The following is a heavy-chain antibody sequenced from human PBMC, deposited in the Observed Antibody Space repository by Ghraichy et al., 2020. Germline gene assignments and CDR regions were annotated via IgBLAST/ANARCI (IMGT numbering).Heavy chain of an antibody. CDR1: GGSVSSGDYY. CDR2: IYYTGST. J-gene: IGHJ5*02. Sequence: SETLSLTYTVSGGSVSSGDYYWTWIRQPPGKRLEWIGYIYYTGSTSYNPSLKSRVTISLHTSTNQFSLKLSSVSAADTAVYYCARWSFCSSTSCPALSRFDPWGQGTLVTVSS. CDR3: ARWSFCSSTSCPALSRFDP. V-gene: IGHV4-61*08. D-gene: IGHD2-2*01.